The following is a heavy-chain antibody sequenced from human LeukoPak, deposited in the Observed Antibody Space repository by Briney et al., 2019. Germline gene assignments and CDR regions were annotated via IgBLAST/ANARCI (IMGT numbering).Heavy chain of an antibody. J-gene: IGHJ3*02. CDR3: ARGTYYYDSSGYSDAFDI. Sequence: PGGSLRLSCAASGFTFSSYAMHWVRQAPGKGLEWVAVISYDGSNKYYADSVKGRFTISRDNSKNTLYLQMNSLRAEDTAVYYCARGTYYYDSSGYSDAFDIWGQGTMVTVSS. D-gene: IGHD3-22*01. V-gene: IGHV3-30-3*01. CDR1: GFTFSSYA. CDR2: ISYDGSNK.